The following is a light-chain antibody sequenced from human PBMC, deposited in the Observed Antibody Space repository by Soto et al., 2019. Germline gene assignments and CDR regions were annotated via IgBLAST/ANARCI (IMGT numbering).Light chain of an antibody. CDR1: QGIGVY. J-gene: IGKJ4*02. V-gene: IGKV1-27*01. Sequence: DIQMTQSPSSLSASLGDRVTITCRASQGIGVYLAWFQQKPGNAPKLLIYAASTLQSGVPSRFSGSGSGTDFTLTVSSLQPEDVATYYCQQYNSAPLTLGGGTRVEIK. CDR2: AAS. CDR3: QQYNSAPLT.